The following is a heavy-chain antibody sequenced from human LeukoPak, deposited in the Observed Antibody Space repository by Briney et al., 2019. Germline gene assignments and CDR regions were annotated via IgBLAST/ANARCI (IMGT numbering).Heavy chain of an antibody. CDR3: ARGLKAVVSY. Sequence: PSETLSLTCAVYGGSFSGYYWSWIRQPPGKGLEWIGEINHSGSTNYNPSLKSRVTISVDTSKNQFSLKLSSVTAADTAVYYCARGLKAVVSYWGQGTLVTASS. CDR2: INHSGST. V-gene: IGHV4-34*01. CDR1: GGSFSGYY. J-gene: IGHJ4*02. D-gene: IGHD4-23*01.